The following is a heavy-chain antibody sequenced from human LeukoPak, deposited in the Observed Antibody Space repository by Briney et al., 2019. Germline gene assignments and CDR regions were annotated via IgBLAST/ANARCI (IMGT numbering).Heavy chain of an antibody. CDR2: INPNSGGT. CDR1: GYTFTAYY. CDR3: ARDLRYNWNGRDY. Sequence: ASVKVSCKASGYTFTAYYIHWVRQAPGQGLEWMGWINPNSGGTNYAQEFQGRVTMTRDTSISTAYMELSRLRSDDTAVYYCARDLRYNWNGRDYWGQGTLVTVSS. J-gene: IGHJ4*02. D-gene: IGHD1-20*01. V-gene: IGHV1-2*02.